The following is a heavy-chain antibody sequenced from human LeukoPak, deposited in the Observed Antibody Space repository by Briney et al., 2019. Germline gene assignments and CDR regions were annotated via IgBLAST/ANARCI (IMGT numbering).Heavy chain of an antibody. V-gene: IGHV3-66*01. CDR1: GFTVSSNY. CDR3: ARGTSTRIKPPHFDY. Sequence: GGSLRLSCAASGFTVSSNYMSWVRQAPGKGLEWVSVIYSGGSTYYADSVKGRFTISRDNSKNTLYHQMNSLRAEDTAVYYCARGTSTRIKPPHFDYWGQGTLVTVSS. D-gene: IGHD2-2*01. J-gene: IGHJ4*02. CDR2: IYSGGST.